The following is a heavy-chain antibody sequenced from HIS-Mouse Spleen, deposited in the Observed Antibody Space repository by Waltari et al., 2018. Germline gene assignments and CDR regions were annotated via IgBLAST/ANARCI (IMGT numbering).Heavy chain of an antibody. Sequence: QVQLQQWGAGLLKPSETLSLTCAVYGGSFSGYYWSWIRQPPGKGLEGVGGINHSGSTNYNPSLKCRVTISVDTSKNQFSQKLSSVTAADTAVYYCARGLAARFDYWGQGTLVTVSS. CDR1: GGSFSGYY. CDR3: ARGLAARFDY. J-gene: IGHJ4*02. V-gene: IGHV4-34*01. D-gene: IGHD6-6*01. CDR2: INHSGST.